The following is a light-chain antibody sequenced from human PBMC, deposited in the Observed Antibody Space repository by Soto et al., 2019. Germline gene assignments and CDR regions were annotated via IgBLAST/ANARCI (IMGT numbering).Light chain of an antibody. CDR1: SSNIGSNA. CDR3: AAWDDSLNGWV. J-gene: IGLJ2*01. V-gene: IGLV1-44*01. Sequence: QSVLTQPPSASGTPGQRVTISCSESSSNIGSNAVSWYQQLPGTAPKLLIYTKIERPSGVPDRFSGSKSGTSASLAISGLQSEDEADYYCAAWDDSLNGWVFGGGTKLTVL. CDR2: TKI.